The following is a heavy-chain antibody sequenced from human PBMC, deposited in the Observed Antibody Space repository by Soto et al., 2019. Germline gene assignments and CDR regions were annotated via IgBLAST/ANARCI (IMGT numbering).Heavy chain of an antibody. Sequence: QVQLQESGPGLVKPSQILSLTCTVSGGSISSGGYYWSWIRQHPGKGQEWIRYVYYSGSTYYNPSLKSRVTISVDTSKNQFSLKLSSVTAADTAVYYCARHSSSWYGCYFDYWGQGTLVTVSS. V-gene: IGHV4-31*03. D-gene: IGHD6-13*01. CDR1: GGSISSGGYY. J-gene: IGHJ4*02. CDR2: VYYSGST. CDR3: ARHSSSWYGCYFDY.